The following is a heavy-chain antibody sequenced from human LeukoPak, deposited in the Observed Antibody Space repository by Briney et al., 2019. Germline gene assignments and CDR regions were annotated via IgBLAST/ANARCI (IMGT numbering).Heavy chain of an antibody. CDR2: FDPEDGET. D-gene: IGHD5-12*01. V-gene: IGHV1-24*01. J-gene: IGHJ4*02. CDR1: GYTLTELS. Sequence: GASVKVSCKVSGYTLTELSMHWVRQAPGEGLEWMGGFDPEDGETIYAQKFQGRVTMTEDTSTDTAYMELSSLRSEDTAVYYCATAGQGWVATRQYYFDYWGQGTLVTVSS. CDR3: ATAGQGWVATRQYYFDY.